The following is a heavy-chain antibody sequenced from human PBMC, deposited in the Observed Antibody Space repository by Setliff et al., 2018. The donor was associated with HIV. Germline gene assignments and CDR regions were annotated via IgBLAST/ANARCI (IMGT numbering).Heavy chain of an antibody. V-gene: IGHV4-4*07. CDR2: ISAAGTI. D-gene: IGHD6-13*01. CDR1: GDSISSYY. Sequence: SETLSLTCTVSGDSISSYYWSWIRQPAGKRLEFIGRISAAGTINYNPSLRSRVTLSVDTSENQFSLTVNSVTAADTAMYFCARDEGRATGSWWDQSASWYLDYWGHGILVTVSS. CDR3: ARDEGRATGSWWDQSASWYLDY. J-gene: IGHJ4*01.